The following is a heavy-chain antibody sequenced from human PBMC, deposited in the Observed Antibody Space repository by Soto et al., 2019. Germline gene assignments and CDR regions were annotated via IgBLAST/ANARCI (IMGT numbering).Heavy chain of an antibody. CDR3: AKLSCTSSTCYFPGWFDP. D-gene: IGHD2-2*01. CDR1: GDSISGGASF. Sequence: SETLSLTCTVSGDSISGGASFWSWIRQPPGKGLEWIANVYYSGSSYYNPSLKSRLTISVDTTKNQFSLQLKSMTAADTAVYYCAKLSCTSSTCYFPGWFDPWGRGTLVTVSS. CDR2: VYYSGSS. V-gene: IGHV4-31*03. J-gene: IGHJ5*02.